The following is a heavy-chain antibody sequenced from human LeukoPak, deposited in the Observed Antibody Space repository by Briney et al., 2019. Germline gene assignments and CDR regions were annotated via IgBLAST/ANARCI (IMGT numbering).Heavy chain of an antibody. CDR3: ARPELGGHYIDY. V-gene: IGHV3-11*01. CDR2: ISGSGDII. Sequence: PGGSLRLSCAASGFTFSDYFMTWIRQAPGQGLEWISYISGSGDIIYYADSVKGRFAISRDNAKKSLFLQMNNLRAEDTAVYYCARPELGGHYIDYWGKGTQVTVSS. CDR1: GFTFSDYF. J-gene: IGHJ4*02. D-gene: IGHD4-23*01.